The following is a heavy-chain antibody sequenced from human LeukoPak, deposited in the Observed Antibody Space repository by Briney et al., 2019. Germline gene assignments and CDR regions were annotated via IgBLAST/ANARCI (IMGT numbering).Heavy chain of an antibody. CDR2: IYYSGST. J-gene: IGHJ4*02. Sequence: SQTLSLTCTVSGGSISSGGYYWSWIRQHPGKGLEWIGYIYYSGSTYYNPSLKSRVTISVDTSKNQFSLKLSSVTAADTAVYYCARAPRIAAAGIVPFYFDYWGQGTLVTVSS. V-gene: IGHV4-31*03. CDR3: ARAPRIAAAGIVPFYFDY. CDR1: GGSISSGGYY. D-gene: IGHD6-13*01.